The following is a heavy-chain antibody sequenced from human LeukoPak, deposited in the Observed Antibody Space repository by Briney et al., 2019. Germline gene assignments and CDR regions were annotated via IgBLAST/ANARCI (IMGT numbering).Heavy chain of an antibody. CDR1: GYSISSGYY. J-gene: IGHJ4*02. Sequence: PSETLSLTCAVSGYSISSGYYWGWIRQPPGKGLERIGSIYHSGSTYYNPSLKSRVTISVDTSKNQLSLKLSSVTAADTAVYYCARRAQNTAMVLVFDYWGQGTLVTVSS. V-gene: IGHV4-38-2*01. CDR2: IYHSGST. CDR3: ARRAQNTAMVLVFDY. D-gene: IGHD5-18*01.